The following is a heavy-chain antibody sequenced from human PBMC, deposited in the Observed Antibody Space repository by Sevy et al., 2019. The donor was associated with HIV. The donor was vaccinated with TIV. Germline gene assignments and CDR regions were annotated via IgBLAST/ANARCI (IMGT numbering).Heavy chain of an antibody. CDR3: ARDQGTIFGVVIGWFDP. CDR2: IIPILGIA. J-gene: IGHJ5*02. CDR1: GGTFSSYA. Sequence: ASVKVSCKASGGTFSSYAISWVRQAPGQGLEWMGGIIPILGIANYAQKFQGSVTITADKSTSTAYMELSSLRSEDTAVYYCARDQGTIFGVVIGWFDPWGQGTLVTVSS. D-gene: IGHD3-3*01. V-gene: IGHV1-69*10.